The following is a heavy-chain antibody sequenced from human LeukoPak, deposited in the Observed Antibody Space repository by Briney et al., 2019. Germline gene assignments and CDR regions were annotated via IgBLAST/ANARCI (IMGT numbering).Heavy chain of an antibody. CDR3: ANFPPYYDFWSGYYTGVYFDY. CDR2: ISGSGGST. V-gene: IGHV3-23*01. CDR1: GFTFSSYA. J-gene: IGHJ4*02. D-gene: IGHD3-3*01. Sequence: GGSLRLSCAASGFTFSSYAMSWVRQAPGKGLEWVSAISGSGGSTYYADSVKGRFTISRDNSKNTLYLQMNSLRAEDTAVYYCANFPPYYDFWSGYYTGVYFDYWGQGTLVTVSS.